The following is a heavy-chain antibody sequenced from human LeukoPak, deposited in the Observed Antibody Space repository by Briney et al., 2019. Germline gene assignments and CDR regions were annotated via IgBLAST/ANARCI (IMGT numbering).Heavy chain of an antibody. V-gene: IGHV3-74*03. CDR1: GFTFSTFW. J-gene: IGHJ6*02. CDR2: IKSDGSIT. Sequence: GGSLRLSCAASGFTFSTFWMRWVRQAPGKGLVWVSGIKSDGSITTYADSVKGRFTISRDNAENTLYLQMNSLRAEDTAVYYCARGRYYGMDVWGQGTTVTVSS. CDR3: ARGRYYGMDV.